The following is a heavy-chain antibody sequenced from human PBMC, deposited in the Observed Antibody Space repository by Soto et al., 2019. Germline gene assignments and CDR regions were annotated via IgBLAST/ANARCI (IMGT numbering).Heavy chain of an antibody. D-gene: IGHD3-10*01. CDR3: ARSLPSMVRGSQPTYYYYYMDV. CDR2: ISAGNGNT. Sequence: ASVKVSCKASGYTFTSYGISWVRQASGQGLEWMGWISAGNGNTKYSQKFQGRVTITRDTSASTAYMELSSLRSEDTAVYYCARSLPSMVRGSQPTYYYYYMDVWGKRTTVTVSS. V-gene: IGHV1-18*01. CDR1: GYTFTSYG. J-gene: IGHJ6*03.